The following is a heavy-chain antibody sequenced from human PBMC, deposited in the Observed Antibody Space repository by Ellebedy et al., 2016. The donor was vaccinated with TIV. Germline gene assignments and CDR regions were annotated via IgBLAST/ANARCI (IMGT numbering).Heavy chain of an antibody. D-gene: IGHD3-10*01. CDR1: GFTFSSYA. J-gene: IGHJ4*02. CDR3: ARLTMVRGVIIVGVWYFDY. V-gene: IGHV3-21*05. CDR2: ISSSSSYT. Sequence: GESLKISCAASGFTFSSYAMHWVRQAPGKGLEWVSYISSSSSYTNYADSVKGRFTISRDNAKNSLYLQMNSLRAEDTAVYYCARLTMVRGVIIVGVWYFDYWGQGTLVTVSS.